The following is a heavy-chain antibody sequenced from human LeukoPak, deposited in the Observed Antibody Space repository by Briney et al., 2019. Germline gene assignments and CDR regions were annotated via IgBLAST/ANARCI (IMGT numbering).Heavy chain of an antibody. CDR1: GYTFTHFG. CDR2: ISGYNGNR. V-gene: IGHV1-18*01. J-gene: IGHJ4*02. CDR3: ARGGFHGDSDY. D-gene: IGHD4-17*01. Sequence: ASVKVSCKASGYTFTHFGINWVRQAPGQGLEWMGWISGYNGNRNYAQNLQDRVTMTTDTSTSTAYMEVRSLRSGDTAVYYCARGGFHGDSDYWGQGTLVIVSS.